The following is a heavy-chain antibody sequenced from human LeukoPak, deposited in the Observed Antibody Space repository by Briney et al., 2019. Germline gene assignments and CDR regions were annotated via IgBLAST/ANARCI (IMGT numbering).Heavy chain of an antibody. V-gene: IGHV3-48*03. CDR1: GFTFSSYE. CDR2: ISDSGSTK. CDR3: AKDGTYCSIISCYFDS. Sequence: QPGGSLRLSCAASGFTFSSYEMTWVRQAPGKGLEWVSYISDSGSTKSYADSVKGRFTISRDNSKNTLYLQMNSLRAEDTAVYYCAKDGTYCSIISCYFDSWGQGTLVTVSS. J-gene: IGHJ4*02. D-gene: IGHD2-2*01.